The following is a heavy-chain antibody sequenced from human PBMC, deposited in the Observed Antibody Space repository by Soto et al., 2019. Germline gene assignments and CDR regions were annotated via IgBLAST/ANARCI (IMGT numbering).Heavy chain of an antibody. J-gene: IGHJ4*02. D-gene: IGHD5-18*01. CDR1: GFTFSSYS. CDR3: ARVIQAMASYYFDY. CDR2: ISSSSTI. V-gene: IGHV3-48*01. Sequence: HPGGSLRLSCAASGFTFSSYSMNWVRQAPGKGLEWVSYISSSSTIYYADSVKGRFTISRDNAKNSLYLQMNSLRAEDTAVYYCARVIQAMASYYFDYWGQGTLVTVSS.